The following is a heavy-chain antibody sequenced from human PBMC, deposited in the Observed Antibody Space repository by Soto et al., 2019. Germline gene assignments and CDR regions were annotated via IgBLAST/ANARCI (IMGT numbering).Heavy chain of an antibody. CDR2: IYHSGST. J-gene: IGHJ6*02. V-gene: IGHV4-4*02. Sequence: QVQLQESGPGLVKPSGTLSLTCAVSSGSISSAHWWNWVRQPPGKGLEWIGEIYHSGSTNYNPSLKSRCTVSVDKSMNQFALKLTSVTAADTAVYYCATNSYYSLGVWGQGTTVTVSS. CDR1: SGSISSAHW. CDR3: ATNSYYSLGV.